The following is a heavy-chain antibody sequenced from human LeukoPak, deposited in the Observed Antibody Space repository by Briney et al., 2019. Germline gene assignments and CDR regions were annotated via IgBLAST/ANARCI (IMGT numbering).Heavy chain of an antibody. V-gene: IGHV3-23*01. D-gene: IGHD4-23*01. CDR3: AKDDYGGNSGMIDY. CDR2: ISCSGGNT. CDR1: VFAFSSKA. Sequence: GGSLRLSCAASVFAFSSKAMSWVRQAPGKGLEYVSAISCSGGNTYYADSVKRRFTISRDNSKNTLYLQMNSLRAEDTAVYYCAKDDYGGNSGMIDYWGQGTLVTVSS. J-gene: IGHJ4*02.